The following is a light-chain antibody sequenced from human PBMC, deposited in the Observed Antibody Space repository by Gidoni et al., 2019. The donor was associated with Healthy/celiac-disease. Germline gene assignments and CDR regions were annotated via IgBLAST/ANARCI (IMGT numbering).Light chain of an antibody. CDR3: QQYGNLPPT. CDR2: DAS. J-gene: IGKJ2*01. CDR1: QDISNY. Sequence: DIQMTQSPSSLSASVGDRVTITCQASQDISNYLHWYQQKPGKAPKLLIYDASNWETGVPSRFSGSGSGTDFTFTISSLQPEDIATYYCQQYGNLPPTFGQGTKLEIK. V-gene: IGKV1-33*01.